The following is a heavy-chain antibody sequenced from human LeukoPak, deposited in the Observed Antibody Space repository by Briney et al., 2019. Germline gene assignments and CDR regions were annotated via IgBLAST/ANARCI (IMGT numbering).Heavy chain of an antibody. CDR2: ISSNGGST. V-gene: IGHV3-64*01. CDR1: GFTFSSYA. J-gene: IGHJ4*02. CDR3: ARDLFEAGTAGSG. Sequence: GGSLRLSCAASGFTFSSYAMHWVRQAPGKGLEYVSAISSNGGSTYYANSVKGRFTISRDNSKNTLYLQMGSLRAEDMAVYYCARDLFEAGTAGSGWGQGTLVTVSS. D-gene: IGHD2-21*01.